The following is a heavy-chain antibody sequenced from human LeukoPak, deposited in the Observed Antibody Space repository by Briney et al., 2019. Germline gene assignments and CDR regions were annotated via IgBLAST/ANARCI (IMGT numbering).Heavy chain of an antibody. D-gene: IGHD3-22*01. V-gene: IGHV1-69-2*01. CDR3: ATDRRADSSGYSFDY. Sequence: GASVKISCKVSGYTFTDYYMHWVQQAPGKGLEWMGLVDPEDGETIYAEKFQGRVTITADTSTDTAYMELSSLGSEDTAVYYCATDRRADSSGYSFDYWGQGTLVTVSS. CDR2: VDPEDGET. CDR1: GYTFTDYY. J-gene: IGHJ4*02.